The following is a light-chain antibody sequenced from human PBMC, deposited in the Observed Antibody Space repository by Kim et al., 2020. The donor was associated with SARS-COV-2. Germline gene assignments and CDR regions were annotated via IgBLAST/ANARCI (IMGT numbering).Light chain of an antibody. CDR3: QQFHTCPLT. Sequence: ASVGDRVTFTCRASQGISSALAWYQLRPGEAPKLLIYFASTLESGVPSRFSGSGSGTDFSLTISTLQPEDSATYYCQQFHTCPLTFGGGTKVDIK. CDR1: QGISSA. CDR2: FAS. J-gene: IGKJ4*01. V-gene: IGKV1-13*02.